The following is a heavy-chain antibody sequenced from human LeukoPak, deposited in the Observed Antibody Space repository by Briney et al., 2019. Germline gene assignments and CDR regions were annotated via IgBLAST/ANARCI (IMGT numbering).Heavy chain of an antibody. V-gene: IGHV3-66*02. D-gene: IGHD3-22*01. Sequence: GGSLRLSCAASGFTVSSNYMSWVRQAPGKGLEWVSVIYSGGSTYYADSVKGRFTISRDNSKNTLNLQMNSLRAEDTAVYYCADEGDYYDSRGYGDAFDIWGQGTMVTVSS. CDR1: GFTVSSNY. J-gene: IGHJ3*02. CDR2: IYSGGST. CDR3: ADEGDYYDSRGYGDAFDI.